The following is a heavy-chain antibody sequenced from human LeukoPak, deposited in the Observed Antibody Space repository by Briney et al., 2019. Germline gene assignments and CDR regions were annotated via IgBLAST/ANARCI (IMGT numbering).Heavy chain of an antibody. V-gene: IGHV3-73*01. D-gene: IGHD2-15*01. CDR3: TRVVVAATSLYYYYYYYMDV. CDR2: IRSKANSYAT. Sequence: GGSLRLSCAASGFTFSGSAMHWVRQASGKGLEWVGRIRSKANSYATAYAASVKGRFTISRDDSKSTAYLQMNSLKTEDTAVYYCTRVVVAATSLYYYYYYYMDVWGKGTTVTVSS. CDR1: GFTFSGSA. J-gene: IGHJ6*03.